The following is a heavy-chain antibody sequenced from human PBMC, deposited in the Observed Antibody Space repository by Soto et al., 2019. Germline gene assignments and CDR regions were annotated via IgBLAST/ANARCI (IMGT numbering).Heavy chain of an antibody. D-gene: IGHD3-22*01. CDR1: GFTFSSYG. J-gene: IGHJ5*02. Sequence: GWSLRLACAASGFTFSSYGIHWVRQAPGKGLEWVAVISYDGSNKYYADSVKGRFTISRDNSKNTLYLQMNSLRAEDTAVYYCAKEGGYYLTWFDPWGQGTLVTVSS. CDR2: ISYDGSNK. CDR3: AKEGGYYLTWFDP. V-gene: IGHV3-30*18.